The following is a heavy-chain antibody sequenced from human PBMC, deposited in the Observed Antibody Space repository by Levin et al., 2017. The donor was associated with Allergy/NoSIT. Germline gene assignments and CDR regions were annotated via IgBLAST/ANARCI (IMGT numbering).Heavy chain of an antibody. CDR1: GFTFSSYA. Sequence: PGGSLRLSCAASGFTFSSYAMHWVRQAPGKGLEWVAVISYDGSNKYYADSVKGRFTISRDNSKNTLYLQMNSLRAEDTAVYYCARDLGRHYYDSSGYFYWGQGTLVTVSS. D-gene: IGHD3-22*01. V-gene: IGHV3-30-3*01. CDR2: ISYDGSNK. CDR3: ARDLGRHYYDSSGYFY. J-gene: IGHJ4*02.